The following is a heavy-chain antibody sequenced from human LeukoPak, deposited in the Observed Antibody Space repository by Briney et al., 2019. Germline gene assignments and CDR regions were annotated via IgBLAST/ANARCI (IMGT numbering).Heavy chain of an antibody. Sequence: GGSLSLSCAASGFILNTYTITWVRQAPGKGLEWVSSITNTPNYIYYADSVKGRFTISRDNANNSLRAEDTAVYYCWRGSPYDTSIWGQGTLVTVSS. CDR3: WRGSPYDTSI. J-gene: IGHJ4*02. D-gene: IGHD3-16*01. V-gene: IGHV3-21*01. CDR2: ITNTPNYI. CDR1: GFILNTYT.